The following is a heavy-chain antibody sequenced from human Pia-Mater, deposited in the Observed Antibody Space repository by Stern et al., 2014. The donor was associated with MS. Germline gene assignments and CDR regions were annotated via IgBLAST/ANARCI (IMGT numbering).Heavy chain of an antibody. J-gene: IGHJ6*01. Sequence: LQLVESGAEVKKPGSSVKVSCKASGDTFPASAISWVRQAPGPGPEWMGGITPIFGSADYAQKFQGRLTITADRSTSTAYMDLSSLTSEDTAVYYCAREVGSLAMDVWGQGTTVIVSS. V-gene: IGHV1-69*06. D-gene: IGHD1-1*01. CDR1: GDTFPASA. CDR3: AREVGSLAMDV. CDR2: ITPIFGSA.